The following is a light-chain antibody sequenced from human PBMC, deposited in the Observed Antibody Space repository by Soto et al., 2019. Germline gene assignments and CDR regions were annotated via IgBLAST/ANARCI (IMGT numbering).Light chain of an antibody. CDR2: CAS. J-gene: IGKJ4*01. Sequence: DIVMTQSPGSLALSLGERATINCKANQSVLFNSNNKSYLAWYQQKTGQPPKLLFYCASSRDSGVPDRFSGSGSGTDFTLTITRLQAEDVAVYYCQQYYSTPLTFGGGTKVEIK. CDR1: QSVLFNSNNKSY. CDR3: QQYYSTPLT. V-gene: IGKV4-1*01.